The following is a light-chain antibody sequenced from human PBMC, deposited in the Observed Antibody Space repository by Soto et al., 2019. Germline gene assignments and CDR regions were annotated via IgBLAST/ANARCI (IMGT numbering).Light chain of an antibody. Sequence: QSVLTQPASVSGSPGQSITISCTGTSSDVGGYNYVSWYQQHPGKAPKLMIYEVSNRPSGVSNRFSGSKSGNMASLTISGLQAEDEADYYCSSYTRTNTTYVFGNGTK. V-gene: IGLV2-14*01. CDR2: EVS. CDR1: SSDVGGYNY. CDR3: SSYTRTNTTYV. J-gene: IGLJ1*01.